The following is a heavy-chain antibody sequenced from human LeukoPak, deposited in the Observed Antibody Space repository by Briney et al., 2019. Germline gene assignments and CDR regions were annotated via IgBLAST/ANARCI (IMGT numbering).Heavy chain of an antibody. CDR3: AALSGSYYDGDY. CDR2: INTTGSST. Sequence: GRSLRLSYAASRLTFRSNWTHWATHAPGKRLVWGSRINTTGSSTTYADSPKGRSPISRDNAKNTLYLQTSRLSVVDTAVYYCAALSGSYYDGDYWGQGTLVTVSS. V-gene: IGHV3-74*01. J-gene: IGHJ4*02. D-gene: IGHD1-26*01. CDR1: RLTFRSNW.